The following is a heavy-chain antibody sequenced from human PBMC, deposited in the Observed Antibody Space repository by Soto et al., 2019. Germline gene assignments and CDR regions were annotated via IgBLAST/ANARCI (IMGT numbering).Heavy chain of an antibody. V-gene: IGHV3-23*01. D-gene: IGHD6-19*01. CDR1: GFTFSTYD. CDR2: VSRSGGTT. CDR3: AKISYSSGWFPEY. Sequence: EVQLLESGGGLVQPGGSLRLSCAASGFTFSTYDMTWVRQAPGKGLEWVSAVSRSGGTTYYADSVKGRFTISRDNSKNTLSLQMNSLRAEDTAIYYCAKISYSSGWFPEYWGQGTLVTVS. J-gene: IGHJ4*02.